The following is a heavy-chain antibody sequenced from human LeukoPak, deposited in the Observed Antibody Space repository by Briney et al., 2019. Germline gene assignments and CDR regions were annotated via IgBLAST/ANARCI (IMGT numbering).Heavy chain of an antibody. CDR2: IYYSGST. V-gene: IGHV4-59*01. Sequence: SETLSLTCTVSGGSISSYYWSWTRQPPGKGLEWIGYIYYSGSTNYNPSLKSRVTISVDTSKNQFSLKLSSVTAADTAVYYCAEGRHDAFDIWGQGTMVTVSS. CDR3: AEGRHDAFDI. J-gene: IGHJ3*02. CDR1: GGSISSYY.